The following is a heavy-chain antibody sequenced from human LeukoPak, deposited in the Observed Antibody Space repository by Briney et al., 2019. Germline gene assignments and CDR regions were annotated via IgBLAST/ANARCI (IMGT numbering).Heavy chain of an antibody. CDR1: GYTFTSYG. J-gene: IGHJ6*04. V-gene: IGHV1-18*04. CDR2: ISAYNGNT. CDR3: ARDKSYYDIVTGYYYYYGMDV. D-gene: IGHD3-9*01. Sequence: GASVKVSCNSSGYTFTSYGISWLRQPPAQGLEWVGWISAYNGNTNYAQKLQGRVTMTTDTSTSTAYRELRSLRSDDTAVYYCARDKSYYDIVTGYYYYYGMDVWGKGTTVTVSS.